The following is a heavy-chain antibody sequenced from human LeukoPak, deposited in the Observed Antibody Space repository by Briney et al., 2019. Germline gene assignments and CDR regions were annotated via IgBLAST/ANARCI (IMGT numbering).Heavy chain of an antibody. V-gene: IGHV4-30-4*01. CDR2: IYYSGST. CDR1: GGSISSGDYY. D-gene: IGHD2-15*01. CDR3: ARGRYCSGGSCYLFDY. Sequence: SEILSLTCTVSGGSISSGDYYWSWIRQPPGKGLEWIGYIYYSGSTYYNPSLKSRVTISVDTSKNQFSLKLSSVTAADTAVYYCARGRYCSGGSCYLFDYWGQGTLVTVSS. J-gene: IGHJ4*02.